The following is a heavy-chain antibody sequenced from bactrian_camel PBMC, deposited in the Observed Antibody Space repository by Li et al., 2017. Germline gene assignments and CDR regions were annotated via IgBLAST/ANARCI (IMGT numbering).Heavy chain of an antibody. D-gene: IGHD4*01. CDR1: LYIYRRFC. CDR2: IASDGRT. CDR3: AAQGGRQCVGTDFVG. V-gene: IGHV3S67*01. J-gene: IGHJ4*01. Sequence: DVQLVESGGGSVQAGESLRLSCAASLYIYRRFCMGWFRQAPGKEREGLATIASDGRTWYAESVKGRFTISKDKTKTTLYLQMNSLKSEDTAMYYCAAQGGRQCVGTDFVGWGQGTQVTVS.